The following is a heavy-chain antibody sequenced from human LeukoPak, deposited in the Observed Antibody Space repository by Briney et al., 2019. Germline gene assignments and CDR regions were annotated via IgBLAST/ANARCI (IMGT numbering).Heavy chain of an antibody. D-gene: IGHD2-15*01. Sequence: PGGSLRLSCAASGFTFSDYEMNWVRQAPRKGLEWVSYISSSGSTIYFADSVKGRFTISRDSSKNTLFLQMNRLRPEDAAVYYCAKAPVTTCRGAFCYPFASWGLGPLVTVSS. V-gene: IGHV3-48*03. CDR3: AKAPVTTCRGAFCYPFAS. CDR2: ISSSGSTI. J-gene: IGHJ4*02. CDR1: GFTFSDYE.